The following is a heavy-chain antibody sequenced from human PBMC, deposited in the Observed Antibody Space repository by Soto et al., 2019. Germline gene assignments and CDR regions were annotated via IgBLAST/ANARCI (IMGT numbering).Heavy chain of an antibody. CDR3: ARHEITMIVEF. CDR2: IYPGDSDT. CDR1: GYSFTSYW. D-gene: IGHD3-22*01. Sequence: PXESLKVSGKGSGYSFTSYWHGWVRQMPGKGLEWMGIIYPGDSDTRYSPSFQGQVTISADKSISTAYLQWSSLKASDTAMYYCARHEITMIVEFWGQGPMVTVSS. J-gene: IGHJ3*01. V-gene: IGHV5-51*01.